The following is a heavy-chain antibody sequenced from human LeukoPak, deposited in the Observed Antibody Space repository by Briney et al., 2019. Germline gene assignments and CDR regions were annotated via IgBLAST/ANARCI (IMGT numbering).Heavy chain of an antibody. D-gene: IGHD6-19*01. Sequence: GGSLRLSCAASGFTFSSYGMHWVRQAPGKGLEWVANIKKDGSEKYYVDSVKGRFTISRDNAKTSLYLQMNSLRAEDTAVYYCARDRDNVAGTRGYFDYWGQGTLVTVSS. V-gene: IGHV3-7*01. CDR1: GFTFSSYG. J-gene: IGHJ4*02. CDR3: ARDRDNVAGTRGYFDY. CDR2: IKKDGSEK.